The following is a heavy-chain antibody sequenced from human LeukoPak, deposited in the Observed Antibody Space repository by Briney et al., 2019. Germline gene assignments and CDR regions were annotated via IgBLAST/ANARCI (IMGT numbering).Heavy chain of an antibody. V-gene: IGHV1-69*05. CDR1: GGTFSSYA. D-gene: IGHD1-26*01. J-gene: IGHJ3*02. Sequence: SVKVSCKASGGTFSSYAISWVRQAPGQGLEWMGGIIPIFGTANYAQKFQGRVTITTDESTSTAYMELSSLRSEDTAVYYCARGRWELDAFDIWGQGTMVTVSS. CDR2: IIPIFGTA. CDR3: ARGRWELDAFDI.